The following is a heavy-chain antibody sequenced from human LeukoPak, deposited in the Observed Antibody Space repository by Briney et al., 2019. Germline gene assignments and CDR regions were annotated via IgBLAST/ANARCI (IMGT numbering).Heavy chain of an antibody. V-gene: IGHV4-4*02. CDR1: AGSISSSNW. CDR2: IYLYGTT. CDR3: ARHNLYYATYDY. Sequence: SGTLSLTCAVSAGSISSSNWWSWVRQSPVKGLEWIGEIYLYGTTNYNPSLKSRVTMSVDRSKNQFSLKQSSVTAADAAVYYCARHNLYYATYDYWGQGILVTVSS. D-gene: IGHD2-8*01. J-gene: IGHJ4*02.